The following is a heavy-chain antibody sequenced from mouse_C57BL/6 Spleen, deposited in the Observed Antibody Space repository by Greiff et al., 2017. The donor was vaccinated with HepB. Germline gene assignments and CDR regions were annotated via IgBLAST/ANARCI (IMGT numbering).Heavy chain of an antibody. J-gene: IGHJ3*01. CDR2: IDPENGDT. Sequence: VQLQQSGAELVRPGASVKLSCTASGFNIKDAYMHWVKQRPEQGLEWIGWIDPENGDTEYASKFQGKATITADTSSHTAYLQLSSLASEDTAVYYCTTYTKEGFAYWGQGTLVTVSA. CDR1: GFNIKDAY. D-gene: IGHD5-1-1*01. CDR3: TTYTKEGFAY. V-gene: IGHV14-4*01.